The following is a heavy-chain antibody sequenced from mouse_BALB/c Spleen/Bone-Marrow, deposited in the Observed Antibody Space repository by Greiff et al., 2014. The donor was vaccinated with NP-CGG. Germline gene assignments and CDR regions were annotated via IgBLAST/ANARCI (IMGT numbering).Heavy chain of an antibody. CDR2: ILPGSGST. V-gene: IGHV1-9*01. CDR1: GYTFSNYW. CDR3: ARGYDYASFAY. D-gene: IGHD2-4*01. Sequence: VQRVESGAELMKPGASVKISCKAIGYTFSNYWIEWVKQRPGHGLEWIGEILPGSGSTHYIEKFKGEATFTADTSSNTAYMQLSSLTSEDSAVYYCARGYDYASFAYWGQGTLVTVSA. J-gene: IGHJ3*01.